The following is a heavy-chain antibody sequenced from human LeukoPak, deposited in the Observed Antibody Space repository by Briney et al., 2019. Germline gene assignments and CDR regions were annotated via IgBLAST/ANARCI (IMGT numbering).Heavy chain of an antibody. CDR2: IYYSGST. CDR3: ARGGSGYDSFYYYGMDV. J-gene: IGHJ6*02. V-gene: IGHV4-39*07. D-gene: IGHD5-12*01. CDR1: GGSISSSSYY. Sequence: PSETLSLTCTVSGGSISSSSYYWGWIRQPPGKGLEWIGSIYYSGSTYYNPSLKSRVTISVDTSKNQFSLKLSSVTAADTAVYYCARGGSGYDSFYYYGMDVWGQGTTVTVSS.